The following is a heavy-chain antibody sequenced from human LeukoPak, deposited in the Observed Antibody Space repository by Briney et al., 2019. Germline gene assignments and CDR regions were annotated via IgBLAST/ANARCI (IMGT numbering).Heavy chain of an antibody. CDR3: VRGPYGASISKWFDP. CDR2: IYYSGDT. D-gene: IGHD4/OR15-4a*01. Sequence: PSETLSLTCTVSRGSISGYSWSWIRQSPGGGLEWIGYIYYSGDTAYNPSLRSRVTLSVDTSKNQFPLQLRSVTTADTAVYYCVRGPYGASISKWFDPWGQGTQVIVSP. CDR1: RGSISGYS. V-gene: IGHV4-59*01. J-gene: IGHJ5*02.